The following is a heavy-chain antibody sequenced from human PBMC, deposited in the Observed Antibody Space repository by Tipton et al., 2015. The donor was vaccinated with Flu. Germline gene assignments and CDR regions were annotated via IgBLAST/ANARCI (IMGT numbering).Heavy chain of an antibody. D-gene: IGHD3-22*01. CDR3: ARDEGNYYDTIDGFFDY. J-gene: IGHJ4*02. V-gene: IGHV3-7*01. CDR2: IKQDGSEK. CDR1: GFTFSTYW. Sequence: SLRLSCAASGFTFSTYWMSWVRQAPGKGLEWVANIKQDGSEKYYVDSVKGRFTISRDNAKNSLYLQMNSLRAEDTAVYYCARDEGNYYDTIDGFFDYWGQGTLVTVSS.